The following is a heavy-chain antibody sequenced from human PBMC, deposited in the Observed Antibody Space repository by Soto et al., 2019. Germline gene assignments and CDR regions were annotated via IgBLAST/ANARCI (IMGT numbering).Heavy chain of an antibody. J-gene: IGHJ6*02. CDR1: GGSVSSGSYF. D-gene: IGHD6-13*01. CDR2: MYYSGST. CDR3: ARDLAAAAGTLYGLDV. Sequence: QVQLQESGPGLVKPSETLSLTCTVSGGSVSSGSYFWSWIRKPPGKGLEWIGHMYYSGSTTYNPSLKGRVPISRDTSKNQFSLKMTSVTAADTAVYYCARDLAAAAGTLYGLDVWGQGTTVTVSS. V-gene: IGHV4-61*01.